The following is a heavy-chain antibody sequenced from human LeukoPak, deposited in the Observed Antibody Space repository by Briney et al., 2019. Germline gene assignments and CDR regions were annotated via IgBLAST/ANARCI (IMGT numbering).Heavy chain of an antibody. CDR3: ARELDIVLMLYAPHFDY. V-gene: IGHV1-2*02. CDR1: GYTFTSYY. Sequence: ASVKVSCKASGYTFTSYYMHWVRQAPGQGLEWMGWINPNSGGTNYAQKFQGRVTMTRDTSISTAYMELRRLRSDDTAVYYCARELDIVLMLYAPHFDYWGQGTLVTVSS. D-gene: IGHD2-8*01. CDR2: INPNSGGT. J-gene: IGHJ4*02.